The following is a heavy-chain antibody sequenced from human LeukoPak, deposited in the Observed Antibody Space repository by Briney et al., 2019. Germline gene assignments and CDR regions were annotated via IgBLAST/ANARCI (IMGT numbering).Heavy chain of an antibody. D-gene: IGHD6-19*01. CDR1: GFTFSSYA. J-gene: IGHJ6*03. V-gene: IGHV3-7*01. CDR2: IKQDGSEK. Sequence: GGSLRVSCAASGFTFSSYAMSWVRQAPGKGLEWVANIKQDGSEKYYVDSVKGRFTISRDNAKNSLYLQMNSLRAEDTAVYYCARERRSSGWYVYYYYYMDVWGKGTTVTVSS. CDR3: ARERRSSGWYVYYYYYMDV.